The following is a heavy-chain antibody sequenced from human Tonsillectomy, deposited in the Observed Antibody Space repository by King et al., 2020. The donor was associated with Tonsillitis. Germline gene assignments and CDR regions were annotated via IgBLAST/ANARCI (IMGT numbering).Heavy chain of an antibody. V-gene: IGHV4-61*02. Sequence: VPLQESGPGLVKPSQTLSLTCSVSGGSISGGSYYWSWIRQPAGMGLEWLGRIYSSGLTDYNPSLKSRVTISVDTSKNQFSLNLTSVTAADTAVYYCARRGRGGNDVFDIWGQGTMVTVSS. D-gene: IGHD3-10*01. CDR1: GGSISGGSYY. CDR3: ARRGRGGNDVFDI. CDR2: IYSSGLT. J-gene: IGHJ3*02.